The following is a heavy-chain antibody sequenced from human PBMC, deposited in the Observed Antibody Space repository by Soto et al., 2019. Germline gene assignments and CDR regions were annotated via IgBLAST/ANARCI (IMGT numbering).Heavy chain of an antibody. CDR3: ARALNDYHDY. J-gene: IGHJ4*02. Sequence: PGGSLRLSCGASGFSFSKYGMHWVRQAPGEGLEWLSLISHDGSEKWYAESVKGRFTISRDNSKNTLYPQMNSLRGDDTAVYYCARALNDYHDYWGQGTLVTSPQ. CDR2: ISHDGSEK. CDR1: GFSFSKYG. V-gene: IGHV3-30*03.